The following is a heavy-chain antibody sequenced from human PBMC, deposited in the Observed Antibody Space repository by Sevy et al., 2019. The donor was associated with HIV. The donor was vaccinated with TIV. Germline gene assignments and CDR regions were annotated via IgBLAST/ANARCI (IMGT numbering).Heavy chain of an antibody. D-gene: IGHD1-26*01. CDR1: GFTVSINY. CDR3: ARDRSGSYHVSDNWFDP. V-gene: IGHV3-74*01. CDR2: IKSDGSST. Sequence: GGSLRLSCSASGFTVSINYMTWVRQVPGKGLVWVSRIKSDGSSTSYADSVKGRFTISRDNAKNTLYLQMNSLRAEDTAVYYCARDRSGSYHVSDNWFDPWGQGTLVTVSS. J-gene: IGHJ5*02.